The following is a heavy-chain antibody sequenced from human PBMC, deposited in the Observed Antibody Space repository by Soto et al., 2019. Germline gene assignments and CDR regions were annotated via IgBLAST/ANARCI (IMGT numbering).Heavy chain of an antibody. CDR3: ARGDSTDCSNGVCSFFYNHDMDV. J-gene: IGHJ6*02. V-gene: IGHV1-2*04. Sequence: ASVKVCCKASGYSFTDYHIHWVRQAPGQGLEWLGRINPKSGGTSTAQKFQGWVTMTTDTSISTASMELTRLTSDDTAIYYCARGDSTDCSNGVCSFFYNHDMDVWGQGTTVTVSS. CDR2: INPKSGGT. D-gene: IGHD2-8*01. CDR1: GYSFTDYH.